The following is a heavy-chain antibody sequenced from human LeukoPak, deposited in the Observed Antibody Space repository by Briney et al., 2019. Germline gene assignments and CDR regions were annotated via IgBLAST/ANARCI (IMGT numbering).Heavy chain of an antibody. Sequence: GGSLRLSCAASGFTFSSYWMHWVRQAPGKGLVWVSRINSDGSSTSYADSVKGRFTISRDNAKKTLYLQMNSLRAEDTAVYYCARDRGSHFNPIAAADLPDYWGQGTLVTVSS. V-gene: IGHV3-74*01. J-gene: IGHJ4*02. CDR1: GFTFSSYW. D-gene: IGHD6-13*01. CDR3: ARDRGSHFNPIAAADLPDY. CDR2: INSDGSST.